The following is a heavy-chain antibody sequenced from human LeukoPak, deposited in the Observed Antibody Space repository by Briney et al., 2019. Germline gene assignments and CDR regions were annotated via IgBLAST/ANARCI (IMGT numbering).Heavy chain of an antibody. CDR3: ARVAAIFGVVITRIDY. D-gene: IGHD3-3*01. CDR1: GFTFSSYS. J-gene: IGHJ4*02. CDR2: ISSSSSYI. Sequence: GSLRLSCAASGFTFSSYSMNWVRQAPGKGLEWVSSISSSSSYIYYADSVKGRFTISRDNAKNSLYLQMNSLRAEDTAVYYCARVAAIFGVVITRIDYWGQGTLVTVSS. V-gene: IGHV3-21*01.